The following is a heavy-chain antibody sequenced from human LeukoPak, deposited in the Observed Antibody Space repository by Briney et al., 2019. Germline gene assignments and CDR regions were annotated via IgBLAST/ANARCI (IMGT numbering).Heavy chain of an antibody. J-gene: IGHJ4*02. Sequence: GGSLRLSCTVSGFTFRTYIMNWVRQAPGKGLEWVGRIKSKTDGGTTDYAAPVKGRFTISRDDSKNTLYLQMNSLKTEDTAVYYCTTGGGGYCSGGSCYYLDYWGQGTLVTVSS. CDR3: TTGGGGYCSGGSCYYLDY. CDR1: GFTFRTYI. D-gene: IGHD2-15*01. CDR2: IKSKTDGGTT. V-gene: IGHV3-15*01.